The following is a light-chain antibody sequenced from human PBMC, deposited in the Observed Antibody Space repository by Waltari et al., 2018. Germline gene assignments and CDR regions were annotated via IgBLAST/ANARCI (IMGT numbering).Light chain of an antibody. Sequence: QSALTQPASVSGSPGQSITISCTGSRSDVGGYNYVSWYKQHPGKAPKLMISDANKRPAGVSNRCAGSKSDNTASLTISGLQAEDEAHYYCTSFTSSSTIVFGGGTKLTVL. CDR1: RSDVGGYNY. V-gene: IGLV2-14*03. CDR2: DAN. CDR3: TSFTSSSTIV. J-gene: IGLJ2*01.